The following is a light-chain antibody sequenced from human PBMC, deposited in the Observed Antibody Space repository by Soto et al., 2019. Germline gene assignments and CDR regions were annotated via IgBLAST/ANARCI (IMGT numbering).Light chain of an antibody. V-gene: IGKV3-20*01. CDR1: QSVTNNY. J-gene: IGKJ2*01. Sequence: ESVLTQSPGTLSLSPGERATLSCRATQSVTNNYFAWYQQKPGQSPRLLIYGVSSRATDIPDRFSGSGSGTDFTLTISRLEPEDLVVYYCQQYSSLPHTFGQGTKLEVK. CDR3: QQYSSLPHT. CDR2: GVS.